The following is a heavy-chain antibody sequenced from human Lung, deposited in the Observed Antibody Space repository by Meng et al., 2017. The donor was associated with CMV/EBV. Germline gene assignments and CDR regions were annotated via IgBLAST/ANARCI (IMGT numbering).Heavy chain of an antibody. J-gene: IGHJ4*02. V-gene: IGHV3-21*01. Sequence: NWMRKAARKGPEWGSTVTSGSSRIIYTDAVEGRLTISREKAKNSLYLELDSLRVDDTTVYYSVRNHLPVYRYYDWLSSPLQCWGQGTLVTVSS. CDR3: VRNHLPVYRYYDWLSSPLQC. D-gene: IGHD3-9*01. CDR2: VTSGSSRI.